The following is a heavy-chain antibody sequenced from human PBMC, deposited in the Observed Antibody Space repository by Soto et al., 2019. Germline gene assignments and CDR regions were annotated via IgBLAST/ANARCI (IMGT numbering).Heavy chain of an antibody. CDR1: GGSFSGFY. CDR2: IDHSGIT. V-gene: IGHV4-34*04. Sequence: SETLSLTCAVSGGSFSGFYWSWIRQSSGKGLEWIGEIDHSGITNHNTALKSRATMSVDTSKNQFSLKLRSVTAADTAVYYCARGVSVTLAVQGGAPDKNYFDSWSQGTLVTVSS. D-gene: IGHD1-26*01. CDR3: ARGVSVTLAVQGGAPDKNYFDS. J-gene: IGHJ4*02.